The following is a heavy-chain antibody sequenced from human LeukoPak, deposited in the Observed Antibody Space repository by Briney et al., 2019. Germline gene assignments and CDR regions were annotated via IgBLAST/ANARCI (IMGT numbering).Heavy chain of an antibody. J-gene: IGHJ3*02. CDR1: GGTFSSYA. CDR3: ARARGYSYSHEAFDI. CDR2: IIPIFGTA. V-gene: IGHV1-69*05. D-gene: IGHD5-18*01. Sequence: GCSVKVSCKASGGTFSSYAISWVRQAPGQGLEWMGGIIPIFGTANYAQKFQGRVTITTDESTSTAYMELSSLRSEDTAVYYCARARGYSYSHEAFDIWGQGTMVTVSS.